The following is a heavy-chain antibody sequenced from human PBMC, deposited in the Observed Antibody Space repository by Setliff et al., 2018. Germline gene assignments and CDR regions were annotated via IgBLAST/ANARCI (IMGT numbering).Heavy chain of an antibody. CDR1: GFSFSSYA. V-gene: IGHV3-23*01. Sequence: PGGSLRLSCAASGFSFSSYAMTWVRQAPGKGLEWVSAISAGGGSTYSADSVKGRFTISRDNSKNTLYLQMNSLRAEDTALYYCARQATDYWGQGTLVTVSS. CDR3: ARQATDY. J-gene: IGHJ4*02. CDR2: ISAGGGST.